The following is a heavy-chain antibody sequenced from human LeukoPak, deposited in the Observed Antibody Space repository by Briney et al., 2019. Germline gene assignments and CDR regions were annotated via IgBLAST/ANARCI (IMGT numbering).Heavy chain of an antibody. V-gene: IGHV3-23*01. Sequence: GGSLRLSCAASGFTFSSYAMSWVRQAPGKGLEWVSAISGSGGSTYYADSVKGRFTISRDNSKNALYLQMNSLRAEDTAVYYCAKDYGGNRGDRVFDYWGQGTLVTVSS. D-gene: IGHD4-23*01. CDR3: AKDYGGNRGDRVFDY. CDR2: ISGSGGST. CDR1: GFTFSSYA. J-gene: IGHJ4*02.